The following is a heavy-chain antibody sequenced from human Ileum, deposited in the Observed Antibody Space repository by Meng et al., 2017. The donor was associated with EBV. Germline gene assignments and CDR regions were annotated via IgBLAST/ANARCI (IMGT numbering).Heavy chain of an antibody. CDR2: IYNSGST. Sequence: QVRLQESGPGLVKPSATLSLTCSVSGGSVSSGGNYWSWIRQPPGKGLEWIGYIYNSGSTNYNPSLKSRVTISVDTSKNQFSLKLSSVTAADTAVYYCARDGHSSGSDWGQGTLVTVSS. CDR1: GGSVSSGGNY. V-gene: IGHV4-61*08. D-gene: IGHD6-19*01. CDR3: ARDGHSSGSD. J-gene: IGHJ4*02.